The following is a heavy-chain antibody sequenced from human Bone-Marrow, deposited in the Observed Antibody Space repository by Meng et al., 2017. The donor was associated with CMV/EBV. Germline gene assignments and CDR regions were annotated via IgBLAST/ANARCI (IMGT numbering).Heavy chain of an antibody. D-gene: IGHD2-2*01. CDR2: INSDGSTT. CDR1: EISFSSYW. V-gene: IGHV3-74*01. J-gene: IGHJ4*02. CDR3: ARDPYCSSTSCYPL. Sequence: SEISFSSYWIHWVRQAPGKGLVWVSRINSDGSTTSYADSVKGRFTISRDNAKNTLYLLMNNLRGEDTAVYYCARDPYCSSTSCYPLWGQGTLVTVSS.